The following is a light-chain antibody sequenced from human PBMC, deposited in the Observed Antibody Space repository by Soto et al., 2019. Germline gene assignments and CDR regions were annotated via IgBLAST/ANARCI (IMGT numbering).Light chain of an antibody. CDR1: QSITTW. CDR3: QQNNDHCT. CDR2: DAS. Sequence: DIQMTQSPSTLSASVGDRVVITCRASQSITTWLAWYQQKPGKAPKLLIYDASSLESGVPSRFSGSGSGTEFTLTISSLQPDDLAPYSCQQNNDHCTFGQGTKVDSK. V-gene: IGKV1-5*01. J-gene: IGKJ1*01.